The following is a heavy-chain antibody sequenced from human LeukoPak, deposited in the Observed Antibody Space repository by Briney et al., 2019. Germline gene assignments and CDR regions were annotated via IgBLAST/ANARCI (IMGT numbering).Heavy chain of an antibody. D-gene: IGHD6-13*01. CDR2: IIPIFGTA. CDR3: AREGVIAAAIFDY. Sequence: ASVKVSCKASGGTFSSYAISWVRQAPGQGLEWMGGIIPIFGTANYAQKFQGRVTITADESTSTAYMELSSLRSEDTAVYYCAREGVIAAAIFDYWGQGTLVTVSS. CDR1: GGTFSSYA. J-gene: IGHJ4*02. V-gene: IGHV1-69*13.